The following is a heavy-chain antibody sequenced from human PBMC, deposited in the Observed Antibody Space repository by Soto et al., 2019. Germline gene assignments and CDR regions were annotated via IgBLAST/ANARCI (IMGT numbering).Heavy chain of an antibody. J-gene: IGHJ6*02. CDR2: ISGSGGST. CDR3: AKEKLRFLEWPKPYYYSMDV. V-gene: IGHV3-23*01. Sequence: EVQLLESGGGLVQPGGSLRLSCAASGFTFSSYAMSWVRQAPGKGLEWVSAISGSGGSTYYADSVKGRFTISRDNSKNTLYLQMNSLRAEDTAVYYCAKEKLRFLEWPKPYYYSMDVWGQGTTVTVSS. D-gene: IGHD3-3*01. CDR1: GFTFSSYA.